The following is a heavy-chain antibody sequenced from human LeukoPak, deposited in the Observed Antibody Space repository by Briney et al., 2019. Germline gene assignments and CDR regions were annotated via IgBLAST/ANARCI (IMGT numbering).Heavy chain of an antibody. V-gene: IGHV1-46*01. D-gene: IGHD2-2*01. J-gene: IGHJ6*02. CDR1: GYTFTRYH. CDR3: ARGGYCSSTSCRRVHYYYGMDV. CDR2: INPSGGTT. Sequence: GASVKVSCKTSGYTFTRYHIHWVRQAPGQGLEWMGVINPSGGTTTYAQNFQGRVTMTRDTSTITVYMELSSLRSDDTAVYYCARGGYCSSTSCRRVHYYYGMDVWGQGTTVTVSS.